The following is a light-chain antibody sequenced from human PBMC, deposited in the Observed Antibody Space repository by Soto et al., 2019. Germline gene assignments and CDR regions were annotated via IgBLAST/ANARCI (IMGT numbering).Light chain of an antibody. Sequence: EIVMTQSAASLSVSPGDRVSLSCRANQTISNTLAWYQQKPGQAPRLLIYAASTRATGVSARFSGSGSGTEFTLTISSLQSEDFTIYYCQQYNNWPRTFGQGTKVDIK. CDR3: QQYNNWPRT. J-gene: IGKJ1*01. CDR2: AAS. V-gene: IGKV3-15*01. CDR1: QTISNT.